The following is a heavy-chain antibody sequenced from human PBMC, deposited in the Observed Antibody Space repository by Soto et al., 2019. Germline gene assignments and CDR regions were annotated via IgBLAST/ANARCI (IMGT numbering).Heavy chain of an antibody. CDR1: GGSFSGYY. D-gene: IGHD3-22*01. J-gene: IGHJ4*02. Sequence: LSLTCAVYGGSFSGYYWSWIRQPPGKGLEWIGEINHSGSTNYNPSLKSRVTISVDTSKNQFSLKLSSVTAADTAVYYCARTDYYDSSGYYSYWGQGTLVTVSS. V-gene: IGHV4-34*01. CDR2: INHSGST. CDR3: ARTDYYDSSGYYSY.